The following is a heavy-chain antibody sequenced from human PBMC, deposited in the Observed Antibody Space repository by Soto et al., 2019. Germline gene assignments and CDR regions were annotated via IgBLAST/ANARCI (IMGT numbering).Heavy chain of an antibody. Sequence: EVQLVESGGGLVQPGRSLRLSCAASGFTFDDYAMHWVRQAPGKGLEWVSGMSWNSGSIGYADTVKGRFTISRDNAKNSLYLQMNSLRAEDTALYYCAKVIDPTAAGTFGGGFDYWGQGTLVTVSS. CDR2: MSWNSGSI. V-gene: IGHV3-9*01. CDR1: GFTFDDYA. J-gene: IGHJ4*02. CDR3: AKVIDPTAAGTFGGGFDY. D-gene: IGHD6-13*01.